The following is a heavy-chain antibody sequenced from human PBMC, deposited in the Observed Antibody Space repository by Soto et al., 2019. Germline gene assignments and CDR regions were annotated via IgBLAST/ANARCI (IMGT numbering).Heavy chain of an antibody. CDR2: INAGNGNT. CDR1: GCTFTSYA. D-gene: IGHD3-22*01. J-gene: IGHJ3*02. V-gene: IGHV1-3*01. Sequence: ASVKVSCKASGCTFTSYAMHWVRQAPGQRLEWMGWINAGNGNTKYSQKFQGRVTITRDTSASTAYMELSSLRSEDTAVYYCARGLKPRITMIVVVTQAFDIWGQGTMVTVSS. CDR3: ARGLKPRITMIVVVTQAFDI.